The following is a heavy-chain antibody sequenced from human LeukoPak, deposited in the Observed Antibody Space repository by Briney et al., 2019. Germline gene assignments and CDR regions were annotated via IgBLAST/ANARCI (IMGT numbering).Heavy chain of an antibody. CDR3: ARDKEGIGGIFDY. CDR1: GFAFSSYG. CDR2: IWYDGSNK. D-gene: IGHD2-15*01. Sequence: GRSLRLSCAASGFAFSSYGMHWVRQAPGKGLEWVAVIWYDGSNKYYADSVKGRFTISRDNSKNTLYLQMNSLRAEDTAVYYCARDKEGIGGIFDYWGQGTLVTVSS. J-gene: IGHJ4*02. V-gene: IGHV3-33*01.